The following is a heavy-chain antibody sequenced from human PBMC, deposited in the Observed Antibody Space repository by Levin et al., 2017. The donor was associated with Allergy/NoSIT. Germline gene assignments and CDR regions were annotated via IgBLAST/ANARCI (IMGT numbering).Heavy chain of an antibody. CDR2: ISYSGNT. V-gene: IGHV4-39*02. Sequence: SETLSLTCNVSGGSITSTIHYWVWIRQSPGKGLEWIGSISYSGNTYYKSSLRSRVTMSVDTSNNHFSLQLTSVNAADTAIYYCARSRLDHFDYWGQGRLVTVSS. CDR3: ARSRLDHFDY. CDR1: GGSITSTIHY. J-gene: IGHJ4*02. D-gene: IGHD1-1*01.